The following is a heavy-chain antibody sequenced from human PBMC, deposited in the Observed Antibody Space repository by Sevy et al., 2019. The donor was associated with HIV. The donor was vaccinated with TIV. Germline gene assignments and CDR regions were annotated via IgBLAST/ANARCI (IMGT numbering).Heavy chain of an antibody. Sequence: GESLKISCKGSGYSFITYCIGWVRQMPGKGLEWMGLIFPADSNTRYSPSFQGQVTISADKSISTAYLQWSSLKASDTAMYYCARLDYGDSDAFDIWGQGTMVTVSS. J-gene: IGHJ3*02. D-gene: IGHD4-17*01. CDR3: ARLDYGDSDAFDI. CDR2: IFPADSNT. V-gene: IGHV5-51*01. CDR1: GYSFITYC.